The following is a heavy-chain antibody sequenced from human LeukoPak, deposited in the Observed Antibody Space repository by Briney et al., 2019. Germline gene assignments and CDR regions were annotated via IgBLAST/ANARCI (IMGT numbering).Heavy chain of an antibody. J-gene: IGHJ3*02. V-gene: IGHV4-59*01. CDR1: GGSISSYY. CDR2: IYYSGST. Sequence: SETLSLTCTVSGGSISSYYWSWIRQPPGKGLELNGYIYYSGSTNYNPSLKSRVTISVDTSKNQFSLKLSSVTAADTAVYYCARDRSPPSVYGDYADAFDIWGQGTMVTVSS. CDR3: ARDRSPPSVYGDYADAFDI. D-gene: IGHD4-17*01.